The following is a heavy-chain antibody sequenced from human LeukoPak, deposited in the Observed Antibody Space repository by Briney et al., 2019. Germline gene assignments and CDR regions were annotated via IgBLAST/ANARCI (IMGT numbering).Heavy chain of an antibody. CDR3: VKVFSPQCTGANCRYWYFDL. Sequence: PGGSLRLSCSASGFTFRAYAMHWVRQAPGKGLEYVSAISNNGGNTLYADSVKGRFTISRDNSKNTFYLQMNSLRAEDSAVYYCVKVFSPQCTGANCRYWYFDLWGRGTLVTVSS. V-gene: IGHV3-64D*06. D-gene: IGHD2-8*02. J-gene: IGHJ2*01. CDR2: ISNNGGNT. CDR1: GFTFRAYA.